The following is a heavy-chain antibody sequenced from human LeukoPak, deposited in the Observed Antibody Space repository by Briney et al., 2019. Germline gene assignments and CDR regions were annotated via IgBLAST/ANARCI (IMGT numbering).Heavy chain of an antibody. Sequence: PGGSLRLSCAASGFSVSGNYVSWVRQAPGKGLEWVSVIYSGGTTYYADSIKGRFTISRDNSKNTLYLQMNSLRAEDTAVYYCAKGLSGFASGGGYWGQGTLVTVSS. CDR3: AKGLSGFASGGGY. D-gene: IGHD3-10*01. CDR1: GFSVSGNY. J-gene: IGHJ4*02. CDR2: IYSGGTT. V-gene: IGHV3-53*01.